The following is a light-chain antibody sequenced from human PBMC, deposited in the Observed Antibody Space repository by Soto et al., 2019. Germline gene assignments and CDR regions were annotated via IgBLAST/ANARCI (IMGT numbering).Light chain of an antibody. J-gene: IGKJ1*01. V-gene: IGKV1-9*01. CDR3: QQLTRNPST. Sequence: IQLTQSPSSLSASVGDRVTVTCRASEDITNYLAWYQQKIGKAPKLLIYDASTLHSGVPSRFSGSGSGTDVTLTISSLQPEDVATYYCQQLTRNPSTFGQGTKVEIK. CDR1: EDITNY. CDR2: DAS.